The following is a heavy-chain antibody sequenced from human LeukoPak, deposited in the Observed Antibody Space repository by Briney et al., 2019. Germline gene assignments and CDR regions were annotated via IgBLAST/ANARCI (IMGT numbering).Heavy chain of an antibody. CDR3: AKDGYSSGWTPYFYYFDY. J-gene: IGHJ4*02. CDR2: ISWNSGSI. Sequence: GGSLRLSCAASGFTFDDYAMHWVRQAPGKGLEWVSGISWNSGSIGYADSVKGRFTISRDNAKNSLYLQMNSLRAEDTALYYCAKDGYSSGWTPYFYYFDYWGQGTLVTVSS. V-gene: IGHV3-9*01. CDR1: GFTFDDYA. D-gene: IGHD6-19*01.